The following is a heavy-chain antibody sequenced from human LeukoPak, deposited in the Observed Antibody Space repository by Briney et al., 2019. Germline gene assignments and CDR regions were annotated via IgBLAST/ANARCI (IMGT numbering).Heavy chain of an antibody. CDR1: GGSISSSSYY. Sequence: SETLSLTCTVSGGSISSSSYYWGRIRQPPGKGLEWIGSIYYSGSTYYNPSLKSRVTISVDTSKNQFSLQLNSVTPEDTAVYYCARERYYGSGSPLYYFDYWGQGTLVTVSS. J-gene: IGHJ4*02. D-gene: IGHD3-10*01. V-gene: IGHV4-39*02. CDR2: IYYSGST. CDR3: ARERYYGSGSPLYYFDY.